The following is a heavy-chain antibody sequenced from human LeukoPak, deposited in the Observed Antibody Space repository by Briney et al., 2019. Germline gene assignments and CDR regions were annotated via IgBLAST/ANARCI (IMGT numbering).Heavy chain of an antibody. D-gene: IGHD3-22*01. CDR1: GGSFNTNLYY. CDR3: ARADYESSSDY. V-gene: IGHV4-30-4*01. Sequence: PSETLSLTCTVFGGSFNTNLYYWSWIRQPPGKGLEWIGYIYYSGSTYYNPSLKSRVTISVDTSKNQFSLKLSSVTAADTAVYYCARADYESSSDYWGQGTLVTVSS. CDR2: IYYSGST. J-gene: IGHJ4*02.